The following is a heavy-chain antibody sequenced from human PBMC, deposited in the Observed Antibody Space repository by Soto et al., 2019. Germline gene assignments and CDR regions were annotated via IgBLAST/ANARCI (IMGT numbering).Heavy chain of an antibody. D-gene: IGHD3-16*01. V-gene: IGHV4-59*13. CDR2: IYFNGNT. CDR3: ASVTFGGVVLAH. Sequence: SETLSLTCTVSAASFSKYYWTWIRQPPGKGLEWIGYIYFNGNTNYNPSLKRRVTISVDTSKKQISLNLTSVTDADTAVYFCASVTFGGVVLAHWGQGTLVTVS. J-gene: IGHJ4*02. CDR1: AASFSKYY.